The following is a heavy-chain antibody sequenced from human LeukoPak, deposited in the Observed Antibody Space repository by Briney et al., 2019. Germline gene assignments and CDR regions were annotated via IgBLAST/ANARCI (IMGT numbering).Heavy chain of an antibody. Sequence: GGSLRLSCVASGFAFSSYWMTWVRRAPGKGLEWVANIKQDGGEEYYVDSVKGRFTISRDNAKNTLFLQMDSLTVEDTAVYYCARVSGPGMNKYYHLWGQGTLVTVSS. J-gene: IGHJ1*01. CDR1: GFAFSSYW. D-gene: IGHD3-10*01. V-gene: IGHV3-7*01. CDR3: ARVSGPGMNKYYHL. CDR2: IKQDGGEE.